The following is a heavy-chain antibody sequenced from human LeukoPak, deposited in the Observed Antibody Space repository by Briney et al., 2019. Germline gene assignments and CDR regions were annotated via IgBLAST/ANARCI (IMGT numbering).Heavy chain of an antibody. CDR1: GPTFSDYY. CDR3: ARGRYGDKLPYFDY. CDR2: ISSSGSTI. Sequence: GGSLTLSCAASGPTFSDYYMSWIRQPPGKGLEWVAYISSSGSTIYYADSVKGRFTISRDNAKNSLYLQMNSLRAEDTAVYYCARGRYGDKLPYFDYWGQGTLVTVSS. V-gene: IGHV3-11*01. D-gene: IGHD4-17*01. J-gene: IGHJ4*02.